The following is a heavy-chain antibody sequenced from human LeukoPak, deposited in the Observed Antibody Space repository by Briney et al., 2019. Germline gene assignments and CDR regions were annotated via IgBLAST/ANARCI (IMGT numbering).Heavy chain of an antibody. J-gene: IGHJ5*02. D-gene: IGHD6-19*01. V-gene: IGHV3-23*01. CDR2: ISGSGGST. CDR1: GFTFSSYA. Sequence: GGSLRLSCAASGFTFSSYAMSWVRQAPGKGLEWVSAISGSGGSTYYADSVKGRFTISRDNSKNTLYLQMNSLRAEDTAVYYCAKDLKYSSGWINWFDPWGQGTLVTVPS. CDR3: AKDLKYSSGWINWFDP.